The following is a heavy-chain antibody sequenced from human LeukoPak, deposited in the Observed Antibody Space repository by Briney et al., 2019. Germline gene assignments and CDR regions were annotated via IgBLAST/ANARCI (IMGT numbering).Heavy chain of an antibody. CDR1: GFTFSASP. J-gene: IGHJ4*02. D-gene: IGHD4-17*01. V-gene: IGHV3-73*01. CDR3: TSGDYNDY. Sequence: GGSLKLSCVASGFTFSASPIHWVRQASGKGLEWVGRIRIKADNYATSYGPSVKGRFTISRDDSKNTAYLQMSSLKTEDTAVYYCTSGDYNDYWGRGTLVTVSS. CDR2: IRIKADNYAT.